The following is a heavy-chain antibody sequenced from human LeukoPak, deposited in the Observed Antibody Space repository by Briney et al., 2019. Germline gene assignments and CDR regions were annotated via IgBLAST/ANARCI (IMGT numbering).Heavy chain of an antibody. Sequence: ASVKVSCKASGYTFTSSFMHWVRQAPGQGLEWMGIINPSGGSPSCAQKFQGRVTMTRNTSISTAYMELSSLRSEDTAVYYCARGSRILWFGELPPYYYYGMDVWGQGTTVTVSS. J-gene: IGHJ6*02. CDR3: ARGSRILWFGELPPYYYYGMDV. CDR2: INPSGGSP. D-gene: IGHD3-10*01. CDR1: GYTFTSSF. V-gene: IGHV1-46*01.